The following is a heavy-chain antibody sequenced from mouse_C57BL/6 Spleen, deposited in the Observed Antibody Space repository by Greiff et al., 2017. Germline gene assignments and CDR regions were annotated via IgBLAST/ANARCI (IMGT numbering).Heavy chain of an antibody. J-gene: IGHJ4*01. D-gene: IGHD2-1*01. CDR1: GYTFTDHT. CDR2: IYPRDGST. CDR3: ARGNRGYAMDY. Sequence: VKLMESDAELVKPGASVKISCKVSGYTFTDHTIHWMKQRPEHCLEWIGYIYPRDGSTKYNEKFKGKATLTADKSSITAYMQLNSLTSEDSAVYFCARGNRGYAMDYWGQGTSVTVSS. V-gene: IGHV1-78*01.